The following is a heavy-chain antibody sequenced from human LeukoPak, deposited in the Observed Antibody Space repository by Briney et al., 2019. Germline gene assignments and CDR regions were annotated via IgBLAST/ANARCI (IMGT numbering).Heavy chain of an antibody. V-gene: IGHV1-2*02. CDR2: INPNSCGT. CDR1: GYTFNVYY. D-gene: IGHD1-26*01. CDR3: ARDQGGGATDFDY. J-gene: IGHJ4*02. Sequence: ASVKVSCKASGYTFNVYYIHWVRQAPGQGLEWMGWINPNSCGTNFAQKFQGRVTLTRDTSISTVYMELSRVTSDDTAVYYCARDQGGGATDFDYWGQGTLVTVSS.